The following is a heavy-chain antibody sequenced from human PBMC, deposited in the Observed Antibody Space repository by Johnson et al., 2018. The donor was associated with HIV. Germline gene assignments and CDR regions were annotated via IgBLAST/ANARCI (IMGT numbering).Heavy chain of an antibody. Sequence: QVQLVESGGGLVQPGGSLRLSCAASGFTFSSYAMHWVRQAPGKGLEWVAVISYDGSNKYYADSVKGRFTLSRDNSKNTLYLQMNSLRAEETAVYYCARDNGAVAGPEGAFEIWGQGTMVTVSS. D-gene: IGHD6-19*01. V-gene: IGHV3-30-3*01. CDR2: ISYDGSNK. CDR3: ARDNGAVAGPEGAFEI. CDR1: GFTFSSYA. J-gene: IGHJ3*02.